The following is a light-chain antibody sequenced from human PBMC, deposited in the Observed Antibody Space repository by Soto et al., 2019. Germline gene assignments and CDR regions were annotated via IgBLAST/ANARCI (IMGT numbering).Light chain of an antibody. CDR3: QQYNVYWT. CDR1: QSINIW. J-gene: IGKJ1*01. V-gene: IGKV1-5*03. Sequence: DIQMTQSPSTLSASLGDRVTITCRASQSINIWLAWYQQKPGRAPKLLIYKASTLESGVPSRLSGGGSGTEFTLTIRSLQPDDFATYYCQQYNVYWTFGQGTKVDI. CDR2: KAS.